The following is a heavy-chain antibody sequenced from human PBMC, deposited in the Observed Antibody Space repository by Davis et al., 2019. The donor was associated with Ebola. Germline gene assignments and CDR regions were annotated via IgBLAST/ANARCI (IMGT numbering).Heavy chain of an antibody. D-gene: IGHD2-2*01. V-gene: IGHV1-8*02. CDR3: ARGRDLVVVPAATRKGYYYYGMDV. CDR2: MNPHSGNT. Sequence: ASVKVSCKASGYTFTGYFMHWVRQAPGQSLEWMGWMNPHSGNTGYAQKFQGIVTMTRNTSISTAYMELISLRSEDTAVYYCARGRDLVVVPAATRKGYYYYGMDVWGQGTTVTVSS. CDR1: GYTFTGYF. J-gene: IGHJ6*02.